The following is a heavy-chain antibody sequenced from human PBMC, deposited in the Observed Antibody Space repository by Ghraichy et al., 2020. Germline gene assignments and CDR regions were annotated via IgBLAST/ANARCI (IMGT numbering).Heavy chain of an antibody. CDR2: ISGSGGST. D-gene: IGHD2-15*01. CDR1: GFTFSSYA. V-gene: IGHV3-23*01. J-gene: IGHJ3*02. Sequence: GGSLRLSCAASGFTFSSYAMSWVRQAPGKGLEWVSGISGSGGSTYYADSVKGRFTISRDNSKNTVYLQMNSLRAEDTAVYYCAKSWGDIVVVVAATAAFDMWGQGTMVTVSS. CDR3: AKSWGDIVVVVAATAAFDM.